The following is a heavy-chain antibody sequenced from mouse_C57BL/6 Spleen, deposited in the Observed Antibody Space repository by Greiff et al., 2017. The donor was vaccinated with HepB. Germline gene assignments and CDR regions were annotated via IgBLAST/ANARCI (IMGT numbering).Heavy chain of an antibody. CDR3: ARWIPYPEENFDY. J-gene: IGHJ2*01. V-gene: IGHV1-59*01. CDR2: IDPSDSYT. CDR1: GYTFTSYW. D-gene: IGHD2-10*01. Sequence: QVQLQQPGAELVRPGTSVKLSCKASGYTFTSYWMHWVKQRPGQGLEWIGVIDPSDSYTNYNQKFKGKATLTVDTSSSTAYMQLSSLTSEDSAVYYCARWIPYPEENFDYWGQGTTLTVSS.